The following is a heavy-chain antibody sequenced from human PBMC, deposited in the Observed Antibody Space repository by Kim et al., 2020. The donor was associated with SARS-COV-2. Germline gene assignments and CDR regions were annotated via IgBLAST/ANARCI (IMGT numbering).Heavy chain of an antibody. J-gene: IGHJ3*02. CDR2: LYYSGRT. CDR1: GGSISSSSYY. D-gene: IGHD5-18*01. V-gene: IGHV4-39*01. CDR3: VRHVGYRWPAQVDM. Sequence: SETLSLTCTVSGGSISSSSYYWGWIRQPPGKGLEWIGSLYYSGRTYYNPSLKSRLTISVDTSRNQFSLKLSSVTAADTAVYYCVRHVGYRWPAQVDMWGPWTMVTVSS.